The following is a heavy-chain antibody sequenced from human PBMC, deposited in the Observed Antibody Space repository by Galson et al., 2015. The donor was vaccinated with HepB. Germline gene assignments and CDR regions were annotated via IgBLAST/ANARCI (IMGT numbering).Heavy chain of an antibody. CDR1: GYTFTSYA. CDR3: ARAGDSGEGDY. J-gene: IGHJ4*02. D-gene: IGHD6-19*01. Sequence: SVKVSCKASGYTFTSYAMHWVRQAPGQGLEWMGWINAGNGNTKYSQKFQGRVTITRDTSASTAYMELSSLRSEDTAVYYCARAGDSGEGDYWGQGTLVTVSS. CDR2: INAGNGNT. V-gene: IGHV1-3*01.